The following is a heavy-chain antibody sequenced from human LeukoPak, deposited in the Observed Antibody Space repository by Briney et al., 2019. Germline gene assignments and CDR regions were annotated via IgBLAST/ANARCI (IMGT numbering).Heavy chain of an antibody. Sequence: GGSLRLSCAASGFTVSSNYMSWVRQAPGKGLEWVAVISYDGSNKYYADSVKGRFTISRDNSKNTLYLQMNSLRAEDTAVYYCARDGGGYFDYWGQGTLVTVSS. CDR2: ISYDGSNK. CDR1: GFTVSSNY. D-gene: IGHD3-16*01. V-gene: IGHV3-30-3*01. CDR3: ARDGGGYFDY. J-gene: IGHJ4*02.